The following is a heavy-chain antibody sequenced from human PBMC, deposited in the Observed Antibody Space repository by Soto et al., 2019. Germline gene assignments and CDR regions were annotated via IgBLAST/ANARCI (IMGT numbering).Heavy chain of an antibody. V-gene: IGHV4-30-4*01. CDR3: ARDSTVTYFDF. D-gene: IGHD4-17*01. Sequence: QVQLQESGPGLVKPSQTLSLTCTVSGGSISSGDYFWSWIRQPPGKGLEWIGYISYSGSAYYNPSLKSRVTISVDTSMTQFSLKLNSVTAADTDVYFCARDSTVTYFDFWGQGTLVTVSS. CDR2: ISYSGSA. CDR1: GGSISSGDYF. J-gene: IGHJ4*02.